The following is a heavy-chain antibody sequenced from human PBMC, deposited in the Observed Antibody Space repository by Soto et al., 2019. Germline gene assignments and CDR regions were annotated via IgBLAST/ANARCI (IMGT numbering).Heavy chain of an antibody. V-gene: IGHV4-34*01. CDR3: ASAPKVSGSSQTRPDF. J-gene: IGHJ4*02. D-gene: IGHD6-6*01. Sequence: SETLSHPCSIYSGSFRGYYGSWISKPPGKGLEWIGEISQSGNTNYSPSLKSRVSISIDTSKKQFSLNLASVSAADTAVYYCASAPKVSGSSQTRPDFWGQGTVVTAS. CDR1: SGSFRGYY. CDR2: ISQSGNT.